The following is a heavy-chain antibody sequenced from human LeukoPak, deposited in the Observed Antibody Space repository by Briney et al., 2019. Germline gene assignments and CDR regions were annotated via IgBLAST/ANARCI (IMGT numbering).Heavy chain of an antibody. V-gene: IGHV3-23*01. J-gene: IGHJ3*01. CDR2: ISSSGNNA. CDR3: AKDIQLST. D-gene: IGHD5-24*01. Sequence: GRSLRLSCAVSGFTFRGAAMTWVRQPPAKGLEWVSLISSSGNNAYYADSVKGRFTISRDNSKNTLSLQMNSLRVEDTAIYYCAKDIQLSTWGLGTMVTVSS. CDR1: GFTFRGAA.